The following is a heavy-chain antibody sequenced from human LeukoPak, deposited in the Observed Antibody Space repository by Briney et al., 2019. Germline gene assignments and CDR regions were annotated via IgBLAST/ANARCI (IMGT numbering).Heavy chain of an antibody. D-gene: IGHD3-10*01. CDR2: IYTSGST. CDR1: GGSISSGSYY. J-gene: IGHJ4*02. Sequence: PSETLSLTCTVSGGSISSGSYYWSWIRQPAGKGLEWIGRIYTSGSTNYNPPLKSRVTISVDTSKNQFSLKLSSVTAADTAVYYCARLRYVVRGVFLYFDYWGQGTLVTVSS. V-gene: IGHV4-61*02. CDR3: ARLRYVVRGVFLYFDY.